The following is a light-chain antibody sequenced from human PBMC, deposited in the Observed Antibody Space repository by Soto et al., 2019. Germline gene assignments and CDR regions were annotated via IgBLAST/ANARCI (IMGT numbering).Light chain of an antibody. CDR2: ENN. CDR1: SSNIGKNY. Sequence: QSALTQPPSVSAAPGQKVTISCSGSSSNIGKNYVSWYQQLPGTAPKLLIYENNKRPSGIPDRFSGSKSGTSATLGITGLQAGDEADYYCGTWDSSLSAYVFGTGTKVTVL. J-gene: IGLJ1*01. V-gene: IGLV1-51*02. CDR3: GTWDSSLSAYV.